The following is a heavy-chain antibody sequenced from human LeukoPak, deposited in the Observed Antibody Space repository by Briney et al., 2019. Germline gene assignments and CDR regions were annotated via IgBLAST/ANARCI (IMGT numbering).Heavy chain of an antibody. CDR1: GYSISSGYY. Sequence: PSETLSLTCTVSGYSISSGYYWGWIRQPPGKGLEWIGSIYHSESTYYNPSLKSRVTISVDTSKNQFSLKLSSVTAADTAVYYCARDSRIQLWFFDYWGQGTLVTVSS. V-gene: IGHV4-38-2*02. J-gene: IGHJ4*02. CDR2: IYHSEST. CDR3: ARDSRIQLWFFDY. D-gene: IGHD5-18*01.